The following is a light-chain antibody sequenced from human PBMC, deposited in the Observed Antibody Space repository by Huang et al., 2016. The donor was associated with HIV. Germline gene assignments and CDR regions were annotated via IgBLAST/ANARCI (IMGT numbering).Light chain of an antibody. CDR1: QTVNSN. V-gene: IGKV3-15*01. CDR3: QQYNNWLA. Sequence: EIVMTQSPANLSVSPGERATLSCRDSQTVNSNLAWYQHKPGQAPRLRIYVASTRATGVPARFSGSGAGTKFTLTISSLQSEEFAVYYCQQYNNWLAFGQGTKVEIK. CDR2: VAS. J-gene: IGKJ1*01.